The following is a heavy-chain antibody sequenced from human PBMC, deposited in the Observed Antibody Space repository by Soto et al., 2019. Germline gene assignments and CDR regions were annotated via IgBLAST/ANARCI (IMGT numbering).Heavy chain of an antibody. J-gene: IGHJ3*02. V-gene: IGHV4-34*01. CDR2: INRSGST. Sequence: SETLSLTCAVYGGSFSGYYWSWIRQPPGKGLEWIGEINRSGSTNYNPSLKSRVTISVDTSKNQFSLKLSSVTAADTAVYYCARFSMVRGVIGDDAFDIWGQGTMVTVSS. CDR3: ARFSMVRGVIGDDAFDI. CDR1: GGSFSGYY. D-gene: IGHD3-10*01.